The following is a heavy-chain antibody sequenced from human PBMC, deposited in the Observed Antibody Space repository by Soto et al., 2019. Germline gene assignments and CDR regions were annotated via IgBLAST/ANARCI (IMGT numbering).Heavy chain of an antibody. V-gene: IGHV4-39*01. CDR1: GGSISSSSYY. Sequence: SETLSLTCTVSGGSISSSSYYWGWIRQPPGKGLEWIGSIYYSGSTYYNPSLKSRVTISVDTSKNQFSLKLSSVTAADTAVYYCARHGGYCSGGSCPIINRYYYYYMDVWGKGTTVTVSS. D-gene: IGHD2-15*01. CDR2: IYYSGST. J-gene: IGHJ6*03. CDR3: ARHGGYCSGGSCPIINRYYYYYMDV.